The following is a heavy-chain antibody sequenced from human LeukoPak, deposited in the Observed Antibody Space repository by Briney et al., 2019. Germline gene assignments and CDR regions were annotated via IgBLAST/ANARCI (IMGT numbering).Heavy chain of an antibody. J-gene: IGHJ5*02. Sequence: SETLSLTCAVYGGSFSGYYWSWIRQPPGKGLEWIGEINHSGSTNYNPSLKSRVTISVDTSKNQFSLKLSPVTAADTAVYYCARVSSSQAGNWFDPWGQGTLVTVSS. CDR1: GGSFSGYY. V-gene: IGHV4-34*01. CDR3: ARVSSSQAGNWFDP. D-gene: IGHD6-6*01. CDR2: INHSGST.